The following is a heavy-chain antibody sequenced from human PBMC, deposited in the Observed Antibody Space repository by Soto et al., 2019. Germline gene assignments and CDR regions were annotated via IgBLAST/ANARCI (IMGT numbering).Heavy chain of an antibody. Sequence: LSCAASGFTFDTYVLSWVRQSPGKGLEWVASISGSGITTFYAESVRGRFIISRDNSNNSVFLQMAGLRADDTALYFCATTKRDLSNGWHKLDYWGQGALVTVSS. CDR2: ISGSGITT. CDR1: GFTFDTYV. D-gene: IGHD6-19*01. CDR3: ATTKRDLSNGWHKLDY. J-gene: IGHJ4*02. V-gene: IGHV3-23*01.